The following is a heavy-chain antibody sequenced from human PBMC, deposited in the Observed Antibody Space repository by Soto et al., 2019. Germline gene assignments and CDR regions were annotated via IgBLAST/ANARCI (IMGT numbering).Heavy chain of an antibody. CDR1: GGTFSSYA. CDR3: ARGKDIVVVVAATGFDP. CDR2: IIPIFGTA. D-gene: IGHD2-15*01. J-gene: IGHJ5*02. Sequence: QVQLVQSGAEVKKPGSSVKVSCKASGGTFSSYAISWVRQAPGQGLEWMGGIIPIFGTANYAQKFQGRVTITADESTSTAYMEMSSLRSEDTAVYYCARGKDIVVVVAATGFDPWGQGTLVTASS. V-gene: IGHV1-69*01.